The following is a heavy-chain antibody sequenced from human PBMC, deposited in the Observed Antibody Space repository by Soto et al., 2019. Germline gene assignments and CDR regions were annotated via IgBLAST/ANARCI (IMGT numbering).Heavy chain of an antibody. Sequence: QVQLQQWGAGLLKPSETLSLTCAVYGGSFSGYYWSWIRQPPGKGLEWIGEINHSGSTNYNPSLKSRVTISVDTSKNQFSLKLSSVTAADTAVYYCARAIQLWYYGMDVWGQGTTVTVSS. J-gene: IGHJ6*02. CDR1: GGSFSGYY. D-gene: IGHD5-18*01. CDR2: INHSGST. V-gene: IGHV4-34*01. CDR3: ARAIQLWYYGMDV.